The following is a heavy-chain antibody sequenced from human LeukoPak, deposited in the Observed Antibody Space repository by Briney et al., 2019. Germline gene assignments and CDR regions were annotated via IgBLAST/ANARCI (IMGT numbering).Heavy chain of an antibody. CDR3: AREIFGVVIGTNWFDP. D-gene: IGHD3-3*01. V-gene: IGHV1-69*13. Sequence: ASVKVSCKASGGTFSSYAISWVRQAPGQGLEWMGGIIPIFGTANYAQEFQGRVTITADESTSTAYMELSSLRSEDTAVYYCAREIFGVVIGTNWFDPWGQGTLVTVSS. CDR1: GGTFSSYA. J-gene: IGHJ5*02. CDR2: IIPIFGTA.